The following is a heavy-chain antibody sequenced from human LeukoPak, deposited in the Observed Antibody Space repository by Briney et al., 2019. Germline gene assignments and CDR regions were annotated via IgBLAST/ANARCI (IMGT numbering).Heavy chain of an antibody. CDR1: GGSFSGYY. Sequence: SETLSHTCAVYGGSFSGYYWSWIRQPPGKGLEWIGEINHSGSTNYNPSLKSRVTISVDTSKNQFSLKLSSVTAADTAVYYCARGTGSYYSGSDYWGQGTLVTVSS. V-gene: IGHV4-34*01. D-gene: IGHD3-10*01. CDR3: ARGTGSYYSGSDY. J-gene: IGHJ4*02. CDR2: INHSGST.